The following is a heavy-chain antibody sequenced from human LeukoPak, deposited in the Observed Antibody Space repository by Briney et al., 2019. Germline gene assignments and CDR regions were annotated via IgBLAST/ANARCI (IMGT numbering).Heavy chain of an antibody. CDR3: ARDGRGVITFGGVIVPPDYYYMDV. CDR1: GFTFRSSG. CDR2: IWYDGNEI. V-gene: IGHV3-30*02. Sequence: RSGGSLRLSCAASGFTFRSSGMHWVRQTPGKGLEWVAFIWYDGNEIYYADSVKGRFTISRDNSRNTLYLQMNSLRTEDTAVYYCARDGRGVITFGGVIVPPDYYYMDVWGKGTTVTVSS. J-gene: IGHJ6*03. D-gene: IGHD3-16*02.